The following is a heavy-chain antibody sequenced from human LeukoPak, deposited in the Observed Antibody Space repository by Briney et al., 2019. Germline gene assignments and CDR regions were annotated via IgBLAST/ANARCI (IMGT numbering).Heavy chain of an antibody. J-gene: IGHJ3*01. CDR3: ATYQDNTGYFKEAFEV. CDR2: IITTSEKI. Sequence: GGSPRLSCTTSGLRFSLYNFNWVCHAPGKRREWLSYIITTSEKIYYGDSVKGRFIISRENAKNFLYLQMDSLRAEDTAVYFCATYQDNTGYFKEAFEVWGQGTFVTVSS. D-gene: IGHD3-22*01. V-gene: IGHV3-48*01. CDR1: GLRFSLYN.